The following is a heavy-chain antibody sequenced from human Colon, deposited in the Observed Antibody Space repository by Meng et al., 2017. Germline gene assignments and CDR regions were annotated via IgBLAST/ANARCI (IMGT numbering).Heavy chain of an antibody. CDR3: AREAAAGTENWFDP. Sequence: SQTRSLTGSISGDSVSSNSAAWNWIRQAPSRGLEWLGRTYYRSKWYNDYAVSVKSRITINPDTSKNQFSLQLNSVTPEDTAVYYCAREAAAGTENWFDPWGQGTLVTVSS. V-gene: IGHV6-1*01. CDR1: GDSVSSNSAA. D-gene: IGHD6-13*01. CDR2: TYYRSKWYN. J-gene: IGHJ5*02.